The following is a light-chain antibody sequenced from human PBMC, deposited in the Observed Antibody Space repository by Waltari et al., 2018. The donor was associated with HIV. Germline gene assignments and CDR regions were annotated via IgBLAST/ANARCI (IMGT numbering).Light chain of an antibody. V-gene: IGLV2-14*03. CDR3: SSYTGHIAL. CDR2: DVN. CDR1: SNIDRTSTS. Sequence: QSSQSQPAPVSCPRGLVVPNFSSNIDRTSTSFSLYLQHSDKPPKVIIYDVNNRPSGFSNRFSGSKSGMTASLTISGLRIEDEADYYCSSYTGHIALFGGGTKLTVL. J-gene: IGLJ2*01.